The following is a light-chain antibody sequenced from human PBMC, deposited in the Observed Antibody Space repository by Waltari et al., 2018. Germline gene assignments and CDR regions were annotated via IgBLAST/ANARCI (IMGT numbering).Light chain of an antibody. CDR3: SSYAGSNTFV. CDR2: EVS. V-gene: IGLV2-8*01. CDR1: SSDIGGYNR. Sequence: QAALTQPSSMSGSPGQSVTISCTGTSSDIGGYNRVSWYQQHPGKAPKLMIYEVSQRPSGVSDRFSGSKSGNTASLTISGLQAEDEADYYCSSYAGSNTFVFGSGTKLTVL. J-gene: IGLJ6*01.